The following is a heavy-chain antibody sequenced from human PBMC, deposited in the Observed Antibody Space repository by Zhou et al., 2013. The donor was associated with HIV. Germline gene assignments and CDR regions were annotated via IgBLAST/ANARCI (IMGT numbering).Heavy chain of an antibody. J-gene: IGHJ6*03. D-gene: IGHD3-9*01. CDR2: IVAMFGTP. Sequence: QVQLVQSGAEVKKPGSSVKVSCKASGGTFNSFSFSWVRQAPGQGLEXIGGIVAMFGTPTYPQKFQGRVTITTDKSTSSAYMEMNSLRSEDTAVYYCATSYLTGYNYYYHMDVWGKGTTVTVSS. CDR3: ATSYLTGYNYYYHMDV. CDR1: GGTFNSFS. V-gene: IGHV1-69*05.